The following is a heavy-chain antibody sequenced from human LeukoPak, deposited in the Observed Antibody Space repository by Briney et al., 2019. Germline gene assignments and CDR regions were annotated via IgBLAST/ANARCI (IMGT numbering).Heavy chain of an antibody. D-gene: IGHD2-15*01. CDR3: ASDVPENAAQIDY. J-gene: IGHJ4*02. Sequence: GGSLRLSCAASGFTFTNAWMSWVRQAPGKGLELVGRIRSKSDGWTTDYAAPVKGKFTISRDDSTNTLYLQMTSLKTDDPALYYCASDVPENAAQIDYWGQGTLVTVSS. V-gene: IGHV3-15*01. CDR1: GFTFTNAW. CDR2: IRSKSDGWTT.